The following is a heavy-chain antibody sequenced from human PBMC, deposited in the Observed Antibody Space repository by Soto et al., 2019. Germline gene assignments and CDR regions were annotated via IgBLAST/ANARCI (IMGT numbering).Heavy chain of an antibody. CDR2: ISGSGGST. CDR3: AKMLGIAAHRGKLVRYFDL. Sequence: GGSLRLSCAASGFTFSSYAMSWVRQAPGKGLEWVSAISGSGGSTYYADSVKGRFTISRDNSKNTLYLQMNSLRAEDTAVYYCAKMLGIAAHRGKLVRYFDLWGRGTLVTVSS. D-gene: IGHD6-13*01. J-gene: IGHJ2*01. CDR1: GFTFSSYA. V-gene: IGHV3-23*01.